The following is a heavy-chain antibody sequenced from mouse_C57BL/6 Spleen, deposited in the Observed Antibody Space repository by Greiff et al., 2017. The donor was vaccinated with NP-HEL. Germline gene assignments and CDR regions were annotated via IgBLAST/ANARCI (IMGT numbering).Heavy chain of an antibody. V-gene: IGHV1-81*01. J-gene: IGHJ2*01. CDR2: IYPRSGNT. D-gene: IGHD1-1*01. CDR3: ARGDTTVVADY. Sequence: QVQLKESGAELARPGASVKLSCKASGYTFTSYGISWVKQRTGQGLEWIGEIYPRSGNTYYNEKFKGKATLTADKSSSTAYMELRSLTSEDSAVYFCARGDTTVVADYWGQGTTLTVSS. CDR1: GYTFTSYG.